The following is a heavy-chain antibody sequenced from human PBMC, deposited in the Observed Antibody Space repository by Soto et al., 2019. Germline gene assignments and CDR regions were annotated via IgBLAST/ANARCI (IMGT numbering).Heavy chain of an antibody. CDR3: ARGIAAAGSLDY. Sequence: SGPTLVNPTQTLTLTCTFSGFSLSTSGMCVSWNRQPPGKALEWLALIDWDDDKYYSTSLKTRLTISKDTSKNQVVLTMSNMDPVDTATYYCARGIAAAGSLDYWGQGTLVIVSS. J-gene: IGHJ4*02. D-gene: IGHD6-13*01. CDR1: GFSLSTSGMC. CDR2: IDWDDDK. V-gene: IGHV2-70*01.